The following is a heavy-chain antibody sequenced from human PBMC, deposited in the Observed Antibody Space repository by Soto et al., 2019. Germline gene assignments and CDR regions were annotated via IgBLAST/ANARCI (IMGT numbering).Heavy chain of an antibody. J-gene: IGHJ6*02. V-gene: IGHV1-18*01. CDR3: AMVDVYVTPSPQDV. CDR1: GYTFTRYG. Sequence: QVQLVQSGAEVKNPGASVKVSCKASGYTFTRYGIVWARQAPGQGLEWMGWINTYNGNTNYAQNVQGRVTLTTDTFTSTAYMELRSLRSNDTAIYYCAMVDVYVTPSPQDVWGQGTTVIVSS. CDR2: INTYNGNT. D-gene: IGHD3-16*01.